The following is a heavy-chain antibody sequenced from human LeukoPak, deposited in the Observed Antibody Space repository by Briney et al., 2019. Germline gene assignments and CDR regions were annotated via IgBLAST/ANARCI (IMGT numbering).Heavy chain of an antibody. V-gene: IGHV3-15*01. D-gene: IGHD3-16*01. Sequence: PGGSLRLSCAASGFTFSNAWMSWVRQAPGKGLEWVGRIKSKTDGGTTDYAAPVKGRFTISRDDSKNTLYLQMNSLRAEDTALYYCAKDWTPHNRVYDCLDAWGQGTQVTVSS. J-gene: IGHJ5*02. CDR3: AKDWTPHNRVYDCLDA. CDR2: IKSKTDGGTT. CDR1: GFTFSNAW.